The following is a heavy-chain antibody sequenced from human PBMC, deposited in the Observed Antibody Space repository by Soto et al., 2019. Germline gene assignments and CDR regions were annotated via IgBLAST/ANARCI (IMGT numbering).Heavy chain of an antibody. Sequence: LRLSCAASGFSISSSDMSWVRQVPGEGLEWVSVIYSGGSTHDADYVKGRFSVSRDTSKNTVDLQMNSLRVDDTAVYYCGTSSRKDYHFAMDVWGQGTAVTVSS. V-gene: IGHV3-53*01. J-gene: IGHJ6*02. CDR2: IYSGGST. CDR1: GFSISSSD. D-gene: IGHD6-6*01. CDR3: GTSSRKDYHFAMDV.